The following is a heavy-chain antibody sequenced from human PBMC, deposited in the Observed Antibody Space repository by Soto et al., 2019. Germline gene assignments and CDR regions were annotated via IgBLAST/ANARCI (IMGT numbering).Heavy chain of an antibody. D-gene: IGHD3-3*01. CDR3: ARTTGVVITSDNKEFDY. CDR2: ISAYNGNT. V-gene: IGHV1-18*01. J-gene: IGHJ4*02. CDR1: GYTFTSYG. Sequence: ASVKVSCKASGYTFTSYGISWVRQAPGQGLEWMGWISAYNGNTNYAQKLQGRVTMTTDTSTSTAYMELRSLRSDDTAVYYCARTTGVVITSDNKEFDYWGQGTLVTVSS.